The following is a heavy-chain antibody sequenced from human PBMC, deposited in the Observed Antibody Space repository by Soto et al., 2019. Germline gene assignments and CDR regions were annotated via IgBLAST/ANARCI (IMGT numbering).Heavy chain of an antibody. CDR3: AKDPAYSGYDYY. Sequence: GGSLRLSCAASGFTFSSYGMHWVRQAPGKGLEWVAVISYDGSNKYYADSVKGRFTISRDNSKNTLYLQMNSLRAEDTAVYYCAKDPAYSGYDYYWGQGTLVTVSS. D-gene: IGHD5-12*01. CDR2: ISYDGSNK. CDR1: GFTFSSYG. V-gene: IGHV3-30*18. J-gene: IGHJ4*02.